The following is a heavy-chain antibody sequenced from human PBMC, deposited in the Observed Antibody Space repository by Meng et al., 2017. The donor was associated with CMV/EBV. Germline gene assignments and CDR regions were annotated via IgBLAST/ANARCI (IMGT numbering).Heavy chain of an antibody. D-gene: IGHD2-2*01. J-gene: IGHJ6*02. Sequence: GGSLRLSCAASGFAYNNYAMHWVRQTPGKGLEWVSGVSGSGGSTYYADSVKGRFTISRDNSKNTLYLQMNSLRAEDTAIYYCAKDFGVVVPAVIFIVSSPDKSYYGMDVWGQGTTVTVSS. CDR1: GFAYNNYA. CDR3: AKDFGVVVPAVIFIVSSPDKSYYGMDV. V-gene: IGHV3-23*01. CDR2: VSGSGGST.